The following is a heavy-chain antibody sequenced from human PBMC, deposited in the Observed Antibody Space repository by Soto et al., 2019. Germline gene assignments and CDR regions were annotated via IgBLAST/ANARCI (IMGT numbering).Heavy chain of an antibody. J-gene: IGHJ2*01. CDR1: GFTFSGYA. V-gene: IGHV3-23*01. D-gene: IGHD3-10*01. CDR3: ARKVSGSTGRPDLWYFDL. Sequence: EVQLLDSGGGLVQPGGSLRLSCAASGFTFSGYALTWVRQAPGKGLEWVSAISGGGDATFYADSVKGRFTISRDNSKNTLYLHMNTLRAEDTAVSYCARKVSGSTGRPDLWYFDLWGRGTLVTVSS. CDR2: ISGGGDAT.